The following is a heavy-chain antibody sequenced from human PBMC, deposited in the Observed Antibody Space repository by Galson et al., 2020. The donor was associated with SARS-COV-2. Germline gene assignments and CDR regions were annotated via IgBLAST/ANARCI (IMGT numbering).Heavy chain of an antibody. D-gene: IGHD1-26*01. CDR1: GGTFSSYA. J-gene: IGHJ6*04. CDR3: ASGSGSSYYYDYCMDV. Sequence: ASVKVSCKASGGTFSSYAISWVRQATGQGLEWMGGIIPIFGTANYAQKFQGRVTITTDESTSTAYMELSSLRSEDTAVYYCASGSGSSYYYDYCMDVGGKGTTVTGSS. CDR2: IIPIFGTA. V-gene: IGHV1-69*05.